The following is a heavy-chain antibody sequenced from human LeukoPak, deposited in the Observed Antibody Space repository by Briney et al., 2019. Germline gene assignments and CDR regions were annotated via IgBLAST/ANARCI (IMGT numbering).Heavy chain of an antibody. Sequence: GGSLRLSCAAPGFTFSSYWMSWVRQAPGKGLEWVANIKEDGSEKYYVDSVKGQFTISRDNAKNSLYLQMNSLRAEDTAVYYCARVGSGWYTYYFDYWGQGTLVTVSS. CDR1: GFTFSSYW. J-gene: IGHJ4*02. CDR2: IKEDGSEK. D-gene: IGHD6-19*01. V-gene: IGHV3-7*01. CDR3: ARVGSGWYTYYFDY.